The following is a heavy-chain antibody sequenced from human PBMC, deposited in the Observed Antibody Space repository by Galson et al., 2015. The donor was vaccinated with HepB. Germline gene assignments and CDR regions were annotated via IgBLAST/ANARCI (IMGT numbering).Heavy chain of an antibody. J-gene: IGHJ4*02. CDR2: ISGSGGST. D-gene: IGHD3-3*01. V-gene: IGHV3-23*01. CDR3: AKPPNQYTYYDFGRGYYTDPDPTDS. CDR1: GFTFSSYA. Sequence: SLRLSCAASGFTFSSYAMNWVRQAPGKGLEWVSAISGSGGSTYYADSVKGRFTISRDNSKNTLYLQMNSLRAGDTAVYYCAKPPNQYTYYDFGRGYYTDPDPTDSWGQGTPVIVSS.